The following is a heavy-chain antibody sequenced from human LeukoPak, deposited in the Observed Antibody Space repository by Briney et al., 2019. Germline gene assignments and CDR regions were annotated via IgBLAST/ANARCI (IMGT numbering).Heavy chain of an antibody. CDR1: GGSFSGYY. CDR2: INHSGST. D-gene: IGHD3-10*01. V-gene: IGHV4-34*01. CDR3: ARSMVRGGPFDY. J-gene: IGHJ4*02. Sequence: SETLSLTCAVYGGSFSGYYWSWIRQPPGKGLEWIGEINHSGSTNYNPSLKSQVTISVDTSKNQFSLKLSSVTAADTAVYYCARSMVRGGPFDYWGQGTLVTVSS.